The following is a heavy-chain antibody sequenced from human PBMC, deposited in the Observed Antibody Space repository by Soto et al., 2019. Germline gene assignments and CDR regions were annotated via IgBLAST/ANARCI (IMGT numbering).Heavy chain of an antibody. V-gene: IGHV1-18*04. CDR1: SHTFISYG. J-gene: IGHJ4*02. CDR3: STPVLDY. D-gene: IGHD2-15*01. CDR2: ISDYDGYT. Sequence: QVQLVQSGAEVKKPGGSVKVSCKASSHTFISYGINWVRQAPGQGLEWMGWISDYDGYTTYAQKLQGRVTMTTDTSTRTVYMKLRSLKSDDTAVYYCSTPVLDYWGQRTLVTVSS.